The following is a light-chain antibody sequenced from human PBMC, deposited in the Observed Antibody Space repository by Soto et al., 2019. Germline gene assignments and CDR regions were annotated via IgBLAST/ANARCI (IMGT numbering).Light chain of an antibody. V-gene: IGKV1-5*01. CDR2: DAS. CDR3: QQYNSYWT. Sequence: DIQMTQSPSTLSASVGDRVTITCRASQSVSVWLAWYQQKPGKGPKLLIYDASKLEPGVPSRFSGTGSGTEFTLTISSLQPDDFATYYCQQYNSYWTFGQGTKVDI. CDR1: QSVSVW. J-gene: IGKJ1*01.